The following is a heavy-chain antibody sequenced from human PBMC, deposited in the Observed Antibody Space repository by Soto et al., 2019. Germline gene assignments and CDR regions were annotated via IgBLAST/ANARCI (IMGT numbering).Heavy chain of an antibody. V-gene: IGHV4-59*11. J-gene: IGHJ4*02. D-gene: IGHD2-8*01. CDR2: IDYSGST. Sequence: SETLSLTCTVSGGSISSHHWSWIRQSPGKGMEWIGNIDYSGSTNYNPSLKSRVTISVDTSKKQFSLKLSSVTAADTAVYYCARLMGYFDYWGQGTLVTVSS. CDR3: ARLMGYFDY. CDR1: GGSISSHH.